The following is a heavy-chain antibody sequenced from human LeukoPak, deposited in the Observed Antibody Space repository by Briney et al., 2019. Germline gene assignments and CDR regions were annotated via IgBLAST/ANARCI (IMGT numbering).Heavy chain of an antibody. V-gene: IGHV5-51*01. J-gene: IGHJ4*02. Sequence: GESLKISCYGSGYSFTNYWIGWVRQMPGKGLEWMGIIYPGDSDTRYSPSFQGQVTISADKSISTAYLQWSSLKASDTAMYYCAGGAYYDFWGGYYRDYWGQGTLVTVSS. CDR2: IYPGDSDT. CDR3: AGGAYYDFWGGYYRDY. CDR1: GYSFTNYW. D-gene: IGHD3-3*01.